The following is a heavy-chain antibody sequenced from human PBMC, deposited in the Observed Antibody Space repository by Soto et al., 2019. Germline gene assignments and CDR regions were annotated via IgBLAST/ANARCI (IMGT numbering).Heavy chain of an antibody. D-gene: IGHD1-26*01. CDR3: ARDVVGSDYFDS. J-gene: IGHJ4*02. CDR1: GYTFTDYY. CDR2: INPKTGGT. V-gene: IGHV1-2*02. Sequence: QVQLVQSRAEVRKPGASVKVSCKASGYTFTDYYMHWVRQAPGQGLEWMGWINPKTGGTNYVQKFQGRVTMTRDTSITTAYMELSRLRSDDTAVYYCARDVVGSDYFDSWGQGTLVTVSS.